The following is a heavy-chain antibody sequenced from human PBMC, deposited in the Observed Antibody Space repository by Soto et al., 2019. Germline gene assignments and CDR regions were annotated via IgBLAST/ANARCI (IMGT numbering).Heavy chain of an antibody. J-gene: IGHJ3*02. Sequence: ASVKVSCKASGYTFTSYDINWVRQATGQGLEWMGWMNPNSGNTGYAQKFQGRVTMTRNTSISTAYMELSSLRSEDTAVYYCARGGYCSSTSCLQPYEAFDIWGQGTMVTVSS. CDR1: GYTFTSYD. CDR3: ARGGYCSSTSCLQPYEAFDI. D-gene: IGHD2-2*01. CDR2: MNPNSGNT. V-gene: IGHV1-8*01.